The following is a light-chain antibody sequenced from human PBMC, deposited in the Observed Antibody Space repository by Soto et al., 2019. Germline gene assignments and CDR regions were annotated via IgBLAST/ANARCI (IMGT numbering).Light chain of an antibody. CDR2: AAS. CDR1: QSIRNY. CDR3: QQSYSTPLFT. V-gene: IGKV1-39*01. Sequence: DPVSITCRASQSIRNYLNWYQQKPGEAPKLLIYAASSLQSGVPSRFSGSGSGTDFTLTISSLQPEDFATYYCQQSYSTPLFTFGPGTKVDIK. J-gene: IGKJ3*01.